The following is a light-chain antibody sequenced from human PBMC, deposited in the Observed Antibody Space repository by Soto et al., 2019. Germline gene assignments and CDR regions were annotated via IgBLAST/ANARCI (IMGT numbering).Light chain of an antibody. V-gene: IGKV3-20*01. J-gene: IGKJ1*01. CDR3: QQYGSSRT. CDR2: GAS. Sequence: EIVLTQSPGTLSLSPGGTATRSCRASQSVSSSYLAWYQQKPGQSPRLLIYGASSRATGIPDRFSGSGSGTDFTLTISRLEPEDFAVYYCQQYGSSRTFGQGTKVDIK. CDR1: QSVSSSY.